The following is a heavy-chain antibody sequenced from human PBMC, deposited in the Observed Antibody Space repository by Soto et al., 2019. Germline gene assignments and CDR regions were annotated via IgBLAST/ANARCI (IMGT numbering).Heavy chain of an antibody. Sequence: WGSLRLSCAASGFTFISYAMSLVRHSPFKWLEWVSAISGSGGSTYYADSVKGRFTISRDNSKNTLYLQMNSLRAEDTAVYYCAKALADVDIVATIAQGFDYWGQGTLVTVSS. CDR2: ISGSGGST. J-gene: IGHJ4*02. CDR3: AKALADVDIVATIAQGFDY. D-gene: IGHD5-12*01. CDR1: GFTFISYA. V-gene: IGHV3-23*01.